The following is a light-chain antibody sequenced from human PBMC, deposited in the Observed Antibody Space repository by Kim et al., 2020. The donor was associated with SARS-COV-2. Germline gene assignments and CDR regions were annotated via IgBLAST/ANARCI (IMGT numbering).Light chain of an antibody. CDR3: SSHTTSSTYV. CDR1: NNDVGYYNS. V-gene: IGLV2-14*03. Sequence: GQSITSYCTGTNNDVGYYNSDSWYQQHPGKAPKLIIYDVTGRASGVSNRFSGSQSGNTASLTISGLRAEDEADYYCSSHTTSSTYVFGSGTRVTVL. CDR2: DVT. J-gene: IGLJ1*01.